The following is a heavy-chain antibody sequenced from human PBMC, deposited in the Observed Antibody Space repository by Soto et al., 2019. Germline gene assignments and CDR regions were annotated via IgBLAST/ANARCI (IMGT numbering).Heavy chain of an antibody. CDR1: GFSHSSNREG. CDR3: AHSKGSSGWYGYYYYYMDV. V-gene: IGHV2-5*02. D-gene: IGHD6-19*01. Sequence: SGPALIYATQTLAIACTSSGFSHSSNREGVGWIRQPPGKALEWLALIYWDDDKRHSPSLKSRLTITKDTSKNQVVLTMTNMDPVDTATYYCAHSKGSSGWYGYYYYYMDVWGKGTTVTVSS. J-gene: IGHJ6*03. CDR2: IYWDDDK.